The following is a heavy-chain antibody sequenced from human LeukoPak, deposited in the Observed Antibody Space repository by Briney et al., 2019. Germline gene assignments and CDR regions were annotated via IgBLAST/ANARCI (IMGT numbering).Heavy chain of an antibody. Sequence: GASVTVSCTASGYTFTKYGLPWVRPAPGQGLEWMGWISTDNADTYYAQNYQGRVTMTIDTSTSTAYMELRSLRSDDTAVYYCVRDCASDCSIKGHYYFDLWGRGTLVTVSS. CDR1: GYTFTKYG. V-gene: IGHV1-18*01. CDR2: ISTDNADT. CDR3: VRDCASDCSIKGHYYFDL. J-gene: IGHJ2*01. D-gene: IGHD2-21*02.